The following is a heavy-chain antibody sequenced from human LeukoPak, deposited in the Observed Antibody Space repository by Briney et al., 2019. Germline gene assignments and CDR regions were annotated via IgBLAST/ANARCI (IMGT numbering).Heavy chain of an antibody. CDR3: ARAPPVRGVITYYFDY. CDR1: GGSISSSRYY. CDR2: IYYSGST. V-gene: IGHV4-39*01. J-gene: IGHJ4*02. Sequence: PSETLSLTCTVSGGSISSSRYYWGWIRQPPGKGLEWIGSIYYSGSTYYNPSLKSRVTISVDTSNNQFSLKLSSVTAADTAVYYCARAPPVRGVITYYFDYWGQGTLVTVSS. D-gene: IGHD3-10*01.